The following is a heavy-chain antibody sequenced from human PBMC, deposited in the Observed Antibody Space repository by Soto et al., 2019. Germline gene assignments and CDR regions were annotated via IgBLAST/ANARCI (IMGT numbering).Heavy chain of an antibody. CDR3: AGGKSPRPGGRIDG. D-gene: IGHD3-16*01. CDR2: INTDGTIT. Sequence: PGGSLRLSCAASGFTFSNYWMHWVRQAPGKGLVWVSRINTDGTITHYAASVKGRFTISRDNAKNTLYLQMNSLRAEDTAVFYCAGGKSPRPGGRIDGWGQGTTVTV. CDR1: GFTFSNYW. V-gene: IGHV3-74*01. J-gene: IGHJ6*02.